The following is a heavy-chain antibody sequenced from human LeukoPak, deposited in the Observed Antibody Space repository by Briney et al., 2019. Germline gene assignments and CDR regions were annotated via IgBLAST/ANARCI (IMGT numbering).Heavy chain of an antibody. CDR1: GFTFSSYA. J-gene: IGHJ4*02. Sequence: GGSLRLSCAASGFTFSSYAMHWVRQAPGKGLEWVSLIYDSGRTYYADSVKGRFTISRDNVKNTLYLQMNSLRAEDTAVYYCARLNTGYFDYWGQGTLVTVSS. CDR2: IYDSGRT. CDR3: ARLNTGYFDY. V-gene: IGHV3-53*01.